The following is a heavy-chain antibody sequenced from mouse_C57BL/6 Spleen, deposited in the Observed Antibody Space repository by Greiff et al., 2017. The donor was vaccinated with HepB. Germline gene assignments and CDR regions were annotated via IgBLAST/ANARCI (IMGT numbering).Heavy chain of an antibody. CDR1: GFTFSSYG. CDR3: ANQIYYDYDAWFAY. D-gene: IGHD2-4*01. CDR2: ISSGGSYT. Sequence: DVKLVESGGDLVKPGGSLKLSCAASGFTFSSYGMSWVRQTPDKRLEWVATISSGGSYTYYPDSVKGRFTISRDNAKNTLYLQMSSLKSEDTAMYYCANQIYYDYDAWFAYWGQGTLVTVSA. V-gene: IGHV5-6*02. J-gene: IGHJ3*01.